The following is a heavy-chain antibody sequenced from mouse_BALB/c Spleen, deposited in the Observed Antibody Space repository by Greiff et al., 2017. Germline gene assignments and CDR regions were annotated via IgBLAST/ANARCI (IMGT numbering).Heavy chain of an antibody. CDR2: ISYSGST. Sequence: EVQLQQSGPSLVKPSQTLSLTCSVTGYSITRCYWNWIRKFPGNKLEYMGYISYSGSTYYYPSLKSRISITRDTSKNQYYLQLNSVTTEDTATYYCARSAMITTKAYYFDYWGQGTTRTVSS. J-gene: IGHJ2*01. V-gene: IGHV3-8*02. CDR3: ARSAMITTKAYYFDY. CDR1: GYSITRCY. D-gene: IGHD2-4*01.